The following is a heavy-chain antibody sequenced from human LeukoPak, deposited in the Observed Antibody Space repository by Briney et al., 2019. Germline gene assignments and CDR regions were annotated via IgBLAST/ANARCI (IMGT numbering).Heavy chain of an antibody. CDR2: ISSSGSTI. V-gene: IGHV3-48*03. CDR1: GLTFSSYE. D-gene: IGHD3-10*01. Sequence: PGGSLRLSCAASGLTFSSYEMNWVRQAPGKGLEWVSYISSSGSTIYYAGSVKGRFTISRDNAKNSLYLQMNSLRAEDTAVYYCARGGGLLLWFGELQTQYDYWGQGTLVTVSS. CDR3: ARGGGLLLWFGELQTQYDY. J-gene: IGHJ4*02.